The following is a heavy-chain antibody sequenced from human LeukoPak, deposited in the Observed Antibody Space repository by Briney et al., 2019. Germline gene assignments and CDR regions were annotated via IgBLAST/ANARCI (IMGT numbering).Heavy chain of an antibody. D-gene: IGHD4-17*01. CDR1: GGSISSSNW. CDR3: ARGTLTTVTDS. CDR2: IYVRGNT. J-gene: IGHJ4*02. V-gene: IGHV4-4*02. Sequence: PSETLSLTCAVSGGSISSSNWWSWVRQPPGKGLEWIGEIYVRGNTNYNPSLEGRVTISVDESQTRLSLRLESVTAADTAVYYCARGTLTTVTDSWGPGTLVTVSS.